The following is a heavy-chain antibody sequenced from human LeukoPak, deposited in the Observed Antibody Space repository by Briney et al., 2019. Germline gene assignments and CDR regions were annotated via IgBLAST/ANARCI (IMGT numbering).Heavy chain of an antibody. CDR2: INPNSGGT. Sequence: ASVKVSCTASGYTFTGYYMRWVRQAPGQGLEWMGWINPNSGGTNYAQKLQGRVTMTTDTSTSTAYMELRSLRSDDTAVYYCARPLSAAAGTVDYWGQGTLVTVSS. D-gene: IGHD6-13*01. CDR1: GYTFTGYY. V-gene: IGHV1-2*02. J-gene: IGHJ4*02. CDR3: ARPLSAAAGTVDY.